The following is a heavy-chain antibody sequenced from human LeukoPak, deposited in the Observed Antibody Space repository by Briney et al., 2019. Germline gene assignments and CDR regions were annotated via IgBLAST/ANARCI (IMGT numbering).Heavy chain of an antibody. D-gene: IGHD3-3*01. J-gene: IGHJ4*02. CDR3: APNSWSGYHLSDY. CDR1: GFTFSRHW. Sequence: GGSLRLSCAASGFTFSRHWMSWVRQAPGKGLEWVANVKQDGSEEFYVDSVKGRFTISRDNAKNSLYLQMNSLRAEDTAVYYCAPNSWSGYHLSDYWGQGTLVTVSS. V-gene: IGHV3-7*01. CDR2: VKQDGSEE.